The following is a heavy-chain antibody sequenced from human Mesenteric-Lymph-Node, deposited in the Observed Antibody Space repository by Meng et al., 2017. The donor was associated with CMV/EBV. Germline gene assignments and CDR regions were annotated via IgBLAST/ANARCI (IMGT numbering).Heavy chain of an antibody. V-gene: IGHV3-33*01. J-gene: IGHJ6*02. CDR2: IWYDESNT. CDR3: ARVRCSSTSCYTDYYYYGMDV. Sequence: GESLKISCAASGFTFSSYGMHWVRQAPGKGLEWVAVIWYDESNTYYVDSVKGRFTIFRDNSKRTLYLQMNSLRAEDTAVYYCARVRCSSTSCYTDYYYYGMDVWGQGTTVTVSS. D-gene: IGHD2-2*02. CDR1: GFTFSSYG.